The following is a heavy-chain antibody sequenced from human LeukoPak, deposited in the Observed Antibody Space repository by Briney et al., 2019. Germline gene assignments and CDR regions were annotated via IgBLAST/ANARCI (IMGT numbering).Heavy chain of an antibody. CDR3: ARGPPNWGYDY. CDR1: GYTFTSYD. V-gene: IGHV1-8*01. J-gene: IGHJ4*02. Sequence: ASVKVSCKASGYTFTSYDFNWVRQATGQRPEWMGWMSPNSGDTGYAQKFQDRVTKTRNTSISTAYMELSSLRSDDTAVYYCARGPPNWGYDYWGPGTLVTVSS. CDR2: MSPNSGDT. D-gene: IGHD7-27*01.